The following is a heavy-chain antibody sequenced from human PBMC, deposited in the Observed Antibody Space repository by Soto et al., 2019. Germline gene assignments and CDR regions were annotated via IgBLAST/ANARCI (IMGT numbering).Heavy chain of an antibody. Sequence: GGSLRLSCAASGFTFSSYSMNWVRQAPGKGLEWVSYSSSSSSTIYYADSVKGRFTISRDNAKNSLYLQMNSLRAEDTAVYYCARDLTCGGDCYIFDYWGQGTLVTVSS. CDR1: GFTFSSYS. CDR3: ARDLTCGGDCYIFDY. V-gene: IGHV3-48*01. J-gene: IGHJ4*02. D-gene: IGHD2-21*02. CDR2: SSSSSSTI.